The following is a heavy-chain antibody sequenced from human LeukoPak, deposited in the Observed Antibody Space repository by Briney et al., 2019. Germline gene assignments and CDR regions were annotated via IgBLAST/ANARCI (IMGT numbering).Heavy chain of an antibody. J-gene: IGHJ4*02. Sequence: SETLSLTCAVYGGSFSGYYWSWIRQPPGKGLEWIGEINHSGSTNYNPSLKSRVTISVDTSKNQSSLKLSSVTAADTAVYYCARQPCGGDCYSSTYYFDYWGQGTLVTVSS. D-gene: IGHD2-21*02. CDR1: GGSFSGYY. CDR2: INHSGST. V-gene: IGHV4-34*01. CDR3: ARQPCGGDCYSSTYYFDY.